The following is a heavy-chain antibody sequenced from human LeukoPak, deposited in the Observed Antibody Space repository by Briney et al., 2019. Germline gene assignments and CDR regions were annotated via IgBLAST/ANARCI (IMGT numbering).Heavy chain of an antibody. V-gene: IGHV1-2*02. J-gene: IGHJ4*02. D-gene: IGHD3-22*01. CDR2: IYPYSGDT. CDR3: ARDPAQTYYYDP. Sequence: GASVKVSCKASGYTFTGYYIHWVRQAPGQGLEWMGWIYPYSGDTNYAQNFQGRVTMTRDTSISTVYMELSRLTSDDTAVYSCARDPAQTYYYDPWGQGTLVTVSS. CDR1: GYTFTGYY.